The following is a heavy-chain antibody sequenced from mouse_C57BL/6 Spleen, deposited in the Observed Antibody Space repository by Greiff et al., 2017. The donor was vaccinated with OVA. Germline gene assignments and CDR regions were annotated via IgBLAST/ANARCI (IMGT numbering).Heavy chain of an antibody. V-gene: IGHV1-26*01. CDR3: ARGDGYDVGFAY. D-gene: IGHD2-2*01. J-gene: IGHJ3*01. Sequence: VQLQQSGPELVKPGASVKISCKASGYTFTDYYMNWVKQSHGKSLEWIGDINPNNGGTSYNQKFKGKATLTVDKSSSTAYMELRSLTSEDSAVYYCARGDGYDVGFAYWGQGTLVTVSA. CDR2: INPNNGGT. CDR1: GYTFTDYY.